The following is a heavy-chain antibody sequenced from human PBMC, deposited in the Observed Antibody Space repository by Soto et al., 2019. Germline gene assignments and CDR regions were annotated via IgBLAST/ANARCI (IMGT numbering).Heavy chain of an antibody. CDR3: ARDTDAYYDFWSGYQPRDY. CDR1: GFSFSSYS. CDR2: ISSSSSYI. J-gene: IGHJ4*02. Sequence: PGGSLRLSCEASGFSFSSYSMNWVRQAPGKGLEWVSSISSSSSYIYYADSVKGRFTISRDNAKNSLYLQMNSLRAEDTAVYYCARDTDAYYDFWSGYQPRDYWGQGTLVTVSS. D-gene: IGHD3-3*01. V-gene: IGHV3-21*01.